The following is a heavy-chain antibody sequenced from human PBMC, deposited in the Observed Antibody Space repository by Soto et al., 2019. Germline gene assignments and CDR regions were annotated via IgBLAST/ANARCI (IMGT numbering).Heavy chain of an antibody. V-gene: IGHV4-31*03. Sequence: APETLSLTCSVSGASITSDGYYWSWIRQFPGKGLEWIGHIYYSGNSYYNLSLGSRLLISVDTSKNQFSLKLSSVTAADTAVYYCARTVGSGSPDFDYWGQGILVTVSS. CDR3: ARTVGSGSPDFDY. D-gene: IGHD3-10*01. CDR2: IYYSGNS. J-gene: IGHJ4*02. CDR1: GASITSDGYY.